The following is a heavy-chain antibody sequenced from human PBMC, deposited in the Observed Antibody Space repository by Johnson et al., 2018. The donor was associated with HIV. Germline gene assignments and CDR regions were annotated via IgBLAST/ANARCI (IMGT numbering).Heavy chain of an antibody. CDR1: GSTFDDYA. D-gene: IGHD3-22*01. J-gene: IGHJ3*02. CDR3: GRATHYYDSGVYRGDGFDI. V-gene: IGHV3-43D*03. CDR2: TSWDGET. Sequence: VQLVESGGGLVQPGGSLRLSCAASGSTFDDYAIYWVRPPPGKGLEWVSLTSWDGETYHADSVTGRLTLSRYNAKKSMYLQMNSLRAEDTALYYCGRATHYYDSGVYRGDGFDIWGQGTMVIVSS.